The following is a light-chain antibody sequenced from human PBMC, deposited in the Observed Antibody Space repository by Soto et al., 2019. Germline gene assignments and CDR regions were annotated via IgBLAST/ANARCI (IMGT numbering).Light chain of an antibody. V-gene: IGKV3-20*01. CDR2: GAS. J-gene: IGKJ3*01. CDR3: QPYGSALFT. CDR1: QSFSSSY. Sequence: EIVLTQSPGTLSLSPGERATLSCRASQSFSSSYLAWYQQKPGQAPRLLIYGASSRATGIPDRFSGSGSGTDFTLTISSLEPEDFAVYYCQPYGSALFTFGPGTKVDGK.